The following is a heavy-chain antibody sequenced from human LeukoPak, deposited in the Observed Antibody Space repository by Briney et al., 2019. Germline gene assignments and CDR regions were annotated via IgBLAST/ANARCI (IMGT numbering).Heavy chain of an antibody. CDR3: VRSLDY. V-gene: IGHV3-23*01. Sequence: GRSLRLSCAASGFPFSSYAMNWVRQAPGKGLEWVSVIAGSDGFTQYADSVKGRFTISRDNSKNTVYLQMNRLRVEDTALYYCVRSLDYWGQGTLVTVSS. CDR1: GFPFSSYA. J-gene: IGHJ4*02. CDR2: IAGSDGFT.